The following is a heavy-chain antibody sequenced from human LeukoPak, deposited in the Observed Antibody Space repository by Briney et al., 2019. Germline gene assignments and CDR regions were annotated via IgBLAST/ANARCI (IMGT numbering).Heavy chain of an antibody. Sequence: ASVKVSCRASGYTLTSYGISWVRQAPGQGLEWMGWISAYNGNTNYAQKLQGRVTMTTDTSTSTAYMELRSLRSDDTAVYYCARDALTTVTTHFDYWGQGTLVTVSS. CDR3: ARDALTTVTTHFDY. J-gene: IGHJ4*02. CDR1: GYTLTSYG. D-gene: IGHD4-17*01. V-gene: IGHV1-18*01. CDR2: ISAYNGNT.